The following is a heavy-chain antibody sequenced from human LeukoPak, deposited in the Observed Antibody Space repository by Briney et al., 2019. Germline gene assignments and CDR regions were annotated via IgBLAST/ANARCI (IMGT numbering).Heavy chain of an antibody. D-gene: IGHD3-22*01. CDR1: GFIFSSYS. CDR3: ARDLYFYDSSGYYPEYFQH. J-gene: IGHJ1*01. V-gene: IGHV3-21*01. CDR2: ISSSSSYI. Sequence: PGGSLRLSCAASGFIFSSYSMNWVRQAPGKGLEWVSSISSSSSYIYYADSVKGRFTISRDNAQNSLFLQMNSLRAEDTAVYYCARDLYFYDSSGYYPEYFQHWGQGTLVTVSS.